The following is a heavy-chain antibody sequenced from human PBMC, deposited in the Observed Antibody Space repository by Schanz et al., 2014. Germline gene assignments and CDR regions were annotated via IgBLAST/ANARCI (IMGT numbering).Heavy chain of an antibody. CDR1: GFTLSSYG. CDR3: AKIERNED. Sequence: QVRLVESGGGVVQPGRSLRLSCAASGFTLSSYGMHWVRQAPGKGLEWVAFINSDGTKRFYADSVKGRFTISRDNSKNTLYLQMNSLRAEDTAVYFCAKIERNEDWGQGTLVNVSS. D-gene: IGHD1-1*01. CDR2: INSDGTKR. V-gene: IGHV3-30*18. J-gene: IGHJ4*02.